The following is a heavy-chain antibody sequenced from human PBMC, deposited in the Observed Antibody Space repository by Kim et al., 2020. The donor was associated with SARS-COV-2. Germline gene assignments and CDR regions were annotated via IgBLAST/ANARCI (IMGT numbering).Heavy chain of an antibody. Sequence: GGSLRLSCAASGFTFSSYAMHWVRQAPGKGLEWVAVLSYDGSSKYYADSVKGRFTISRDNSKNRLYLRMNSLRAEDTAVYYCARDERGFGYSGYDYPSVCDYWGQGTQVTVSS. D-gene: IGHD5-12*01. CDR1: GFTFSSYA. CDR3: ARDERGFGYSGYDYPSVCDY. CDR2: LSYDGSSK. J-gene: IGHJ4*02. V-gene: IGHV3-30*04.